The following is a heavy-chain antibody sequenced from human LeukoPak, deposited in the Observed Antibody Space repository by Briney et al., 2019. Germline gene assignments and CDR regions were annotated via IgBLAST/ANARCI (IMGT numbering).Heavy chain of an antibody. D-gene: IGHD1-26*01. J-gene: IGHJ6*03. CDR2: IYYTGST. V-gene: IGHV4-39*07. Sequence: TSETLSLTCTVSGGSISSYYWGWIRQPPGKGLEWIGSIYYTGSTYYNPSLKSRVTISVDTSKNQLSLKLNPVTAADTAVYYCARIGGSFYFYYYMDVWGKGTTVTVSS. CDR1: GGSISSYY. CDR3: ARIGGSFYFYYYMDV.